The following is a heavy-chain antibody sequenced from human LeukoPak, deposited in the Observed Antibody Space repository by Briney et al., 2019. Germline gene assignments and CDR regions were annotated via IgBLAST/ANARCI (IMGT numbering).Heavy chain of an antibody. J-gene: IGHJ4*02. V-gene: IGHV3-48*01. D-gene: IGHD3-3*01. CDR3: ARMSGSRLPGY. Sequence: RAGGSLRLSCAASGVTLSTYAMSWARQAPGKGLEWVSYISSGSSARYYADSVKGRFTISRDDARNSLYLQMNSLRAEDTAVYYCARMSGSRLPGYWGQGTLVTVSS. CDR2: ISSGSSAR. CDR1: GVTLSTYA.